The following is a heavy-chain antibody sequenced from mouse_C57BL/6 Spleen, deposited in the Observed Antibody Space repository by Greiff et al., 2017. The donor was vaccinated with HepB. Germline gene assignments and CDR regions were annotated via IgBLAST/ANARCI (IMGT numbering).Heavy chain of an antibody. CDR3: VSDCYPVSY. D-gene: IGHD2-3*01. J-gene: IGHJ3*01. CDR1: GYAFSSSW. V-gene: IGHV1-82*01. Sequence: QVQLQQSGPELVKPGASVKISCKASGYAFSSSWMNWVKQRPGQGLEWIGRIYPGDGDTNYNEKFKGKATLTEDKSSSTAYMQLSSLTSEDSAVYYCVSDCYPVSYWGQGTLVTDAA. CDR2: IYPGDGDT.